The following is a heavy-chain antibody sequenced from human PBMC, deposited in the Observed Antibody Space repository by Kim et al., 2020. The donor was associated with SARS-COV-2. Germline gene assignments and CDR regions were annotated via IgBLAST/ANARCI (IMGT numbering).Heavy chain of an antibody. J-gene: IGHJ4*02. V-gene: IGHV3-48*02. Sequence: GRNHISSDKAKNSLYLQMNSLRDEDTAVYYCARDPCSSTSCYNFDYWGQGTLVTVSS. CDR3: ARDPCSSTSCYNFDY. D-gene: IGHD2-2*02.